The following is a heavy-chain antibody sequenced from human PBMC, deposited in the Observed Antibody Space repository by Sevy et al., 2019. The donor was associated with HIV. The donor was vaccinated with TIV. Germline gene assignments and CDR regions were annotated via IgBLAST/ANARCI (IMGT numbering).Heavy chain of an antibody. J-gene: IGHJ3*02. CDR1: GFTFTSYA. CDR3: AGGRYDSSCSFDVLDI. V-gene: IGHV3-23*01. D-gene: IGHD3-22*01. Sequence: GESLKISCKPSGFTFTSYAMNWVRQAPGKGLEWISTIYGSGGVTYYADSVKGRFTISRDKSKNTLYLQMNSLRTEDTSVYYCAGGRYDSSCSFDVLDIGGKGTMVTLSS. CDR2: IYGSGGVT.